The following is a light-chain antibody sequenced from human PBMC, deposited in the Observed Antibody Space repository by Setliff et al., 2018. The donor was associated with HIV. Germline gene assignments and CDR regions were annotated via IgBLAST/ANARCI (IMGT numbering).Light chain of an antibody. J-gene: IGLJ1*01. V-gene: IGLV2-14*01. CDR2: EVS. Sequence: QSVLTQPASVSGSPGQSITMSCTGTSSDIGAYNYVSWYQQHPGKAPKLMIYEVSDRPSWVSNRFSGSRSGNTASLTISGLQAEDEADYYCSSYTFSSTPYVFGTGTKVTVL. CDR1: SSDIGAYNY. CDR3: SSYTFSSTPYV.